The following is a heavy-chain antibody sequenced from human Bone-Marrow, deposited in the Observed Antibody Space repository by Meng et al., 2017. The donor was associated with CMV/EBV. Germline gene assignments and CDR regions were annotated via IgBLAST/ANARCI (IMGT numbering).Heavy chain of an antibody. CDR1: GGSFSGYY. Sequence: SETLSLTCAVYGGSFSGYYWSWIRQPPGKGLEWIGEINHSGSTNYNPSLKSRVTISVDTSKNQFSLKLSSVTAADTAVYYCARMWELQGAFDYCGQGTLVTASS. CDR2: INHSGST. CDR3: ARMWELQGAFDY. D-gene: IGHD1-26*01. J-gene: IGHJ4*02. V-gene: IGHV4-34*01.